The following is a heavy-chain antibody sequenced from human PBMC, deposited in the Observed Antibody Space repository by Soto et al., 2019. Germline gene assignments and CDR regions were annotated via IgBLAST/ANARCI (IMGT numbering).Heavy chain of an antibody. D-gene: IGHD1-26*01. Sequence: SVKVSCRASGYSFSDHYVHWVRQTPGQGLEWLGWINPKSGATDYAQSFQGRVTMTRDSSISTTYLELSRLTSDDTALYYCARILYSGSYYGFDYWGQGTLVTVSS. V-gene: IGHV1-2*02. J-gene: IGHJ4*02. CDR1: GYSFSDHY. CDR2: INPKSGAT. CDR3: ARILYSGSYYGFDY.